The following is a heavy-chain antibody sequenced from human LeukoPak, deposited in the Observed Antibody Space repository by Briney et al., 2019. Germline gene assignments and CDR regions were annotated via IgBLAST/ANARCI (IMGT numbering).Heavy chain of an antibody. Sequence: SETLSLTCTVSNGSIGSYYWTWIRQPAGKGLEWIGRIHRTGGTNYNPSLTSRVSMSVDTSKNQFSLRLTSVTAADTAVYYCAREGDQDDFVVVPAPLEFWRLGPLVPVSS. CDR3: AREGDQDDFVVVPAPLEF. V-gene: IGHV4-4*07. J-gene: IGHJ4*02. D-gene: IGHD2-2*01. CDR2: IHRTGGT. CDR1: NGSIGSYY.